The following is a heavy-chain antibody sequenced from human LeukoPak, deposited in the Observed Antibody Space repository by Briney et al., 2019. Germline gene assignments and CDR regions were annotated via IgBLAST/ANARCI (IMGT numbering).Heavy chain of an antibody. CDR1: GFTFSTYG. V-gene: IGHV3-30*02. J-gene: IGHJ6*03. CDR2: IRYDGSNK. D-gene: IGHD3-22*01. Sequence: GGSLRLPCAASGFTFSTYGMHWLRQAPGKGLEWVAFIRYDGSNKDYADSVKGRFTISRDNSKNTLYLQMNSLRAEDTAVYYCAKDYRDSSGAYYYMDVWGKGTTVTVSS. CDR3: AKDYRDSSGAYYYMDV.